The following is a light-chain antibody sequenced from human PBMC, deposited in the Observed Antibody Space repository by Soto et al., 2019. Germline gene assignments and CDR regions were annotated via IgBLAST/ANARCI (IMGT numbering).Light chain of an antibody. CDR3: QQYNNWPPMST. J-gene: IGKJ2*01. V-gene: IGKV3-15*01. Sequence: EIVMTQSPATLSVSPGERATLSCRASQSVSSNLAGYQQKPGQAPRLLIYGASTRATGIPARFSGSGSGTEFTLTISSLQSEDFAVYYCQQYNNWPPMSTFGQGTKLEIK. CDR1: QSVSSN. CDR2: GAS.